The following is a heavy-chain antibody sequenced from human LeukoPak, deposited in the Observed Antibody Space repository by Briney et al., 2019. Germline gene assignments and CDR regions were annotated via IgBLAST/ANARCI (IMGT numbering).Heavy chain of an antibody. D-gene: IGHD3-10*01. V-gene: IGHV1-69*01. CDR3: ARSGVAENDY. CDR2: IIPIFGTA. Sequence: ASVKVSCKAYGGTFSSYAISWVRQAPGQGLEWMGGIIPIFGTANYAQKFQGRVTITADESTSTAYMELSSLRSEDTAVYYCARSGVAENDYWGQGTLVTVSS. J-gene: IGHJ4*02. CDR1: GGTFSSYA.